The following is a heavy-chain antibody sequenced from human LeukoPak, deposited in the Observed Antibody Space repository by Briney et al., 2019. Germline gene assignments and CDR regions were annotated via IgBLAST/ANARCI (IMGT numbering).Heavy chain of an antibody. CDR3: ARVQKTGYLEWLY. D-gene: IGHD3-3*01. Sequence: ASVKVSCKASGYSFTDYHIHWVRQAPGQGLEWMGWINSNSGGTNYAQTFQGRVTVTRDTSINTVYMEPSSLRSDDTAVYYCARVQKTGYLEWLYWGQGTLVTVSS. J-gene: IGHJ4*02. CDR2: INSNSGGT. V-gene: IGHV1-2*02. CDR1: GYSFTDYH.